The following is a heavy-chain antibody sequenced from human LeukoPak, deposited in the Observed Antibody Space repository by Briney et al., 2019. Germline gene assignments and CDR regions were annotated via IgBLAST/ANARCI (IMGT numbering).Heavy chain of an antibody. CDR3: ARVSYGGKSDY. J-gene: IGHJ4*02. CDR2: IKQDGSEK. D-gene: IGHD4/OR15-4a*01. CDR1: GFTFSSYW. V-gene: IGHV3-7*01. Sequence: GGSLRLSWAASGFTFSSYWMSWVRQAPGRGLEWVANIKQDGSEKYYVDSVKGRFTISRDNARISLYLQMNSVRAEDTAVYYCARVSYGGKSDYWGQGTLVTVSS.